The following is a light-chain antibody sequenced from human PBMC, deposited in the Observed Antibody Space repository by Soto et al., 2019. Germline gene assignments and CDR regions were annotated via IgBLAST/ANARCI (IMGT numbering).Light chain of an antibody. J-gene: IGKJ1*01. CDR3: QQYYNWHPA. CDR2: GAS. CDR1: QSVSSK. V-gene: IGKV3-15*01. Sequence: EILMTQSPATLSVSPGERATLSCRASQSVSSKLAWYQQKPGQAPRLLIFGASTRATGLPSRFSRSGSGTEVTLPISNLQSDDFALYYCQQYYNWHPAFGQGTTVAVK.